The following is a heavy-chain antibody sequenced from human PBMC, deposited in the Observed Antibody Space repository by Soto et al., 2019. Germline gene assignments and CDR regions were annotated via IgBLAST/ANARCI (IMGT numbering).Heavy chain of an antibody. CDR1: GAPSSSNDYF. CDR2: MHASGGT. D-gene: IGHD2-15*01. CDR3: AAIVVGATRHSDVDH. Sequence: SETLSLTCVVSGAPSSSNDYFWSWIRHPPGRGLEFIASMHASGGTYHASSLKSRATMSLDTSKDQFSLKLQSVTAADTGTYYCAAIVVGATRHSDVDHWGRGTLVTVS. V-gene: IGHV4-39*01. J-gene: IGHJ4*02.